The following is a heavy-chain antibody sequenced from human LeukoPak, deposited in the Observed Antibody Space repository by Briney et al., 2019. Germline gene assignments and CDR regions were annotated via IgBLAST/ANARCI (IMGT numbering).Heavy chain of an antibody. CDR3: ARVGRSAYFDY. Sequence: PSQTLPLTCTVSGGSISSGDYYWSWIRQPPGKGLEWIGYIYYSGSTYYNPSLKSRVTISVDTSKNQFSLKLSSVTAADTAVYYCARVGRSAYFDYWGQGTLVTVSS. J-gene: IGHJ4*02. CDR1: GGSISSGDYY. CDR2: IYYSGST. D-gene: IGHD2-15*01. V-gene: IGHV4-30-4*08.